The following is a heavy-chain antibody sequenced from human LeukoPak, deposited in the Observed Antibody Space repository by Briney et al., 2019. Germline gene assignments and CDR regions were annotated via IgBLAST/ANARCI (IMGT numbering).Heavy chain of an antibody. J-gene: IGHJ6*03. CDR3: ARDFGMYYDILTGLAPIYYYYYMDV. CDR2: IYHSGRT. CDR1: GGSFSGYY. D-gene: IGHD3-9*01. V-gene: IGHV4-38-2*02. Sequence: SETLSLTCAVYGGSFSGYYWGWIRQPPGKGLEWIGSIYHSGRTFYNPSLKSRVTISVDTSKNQFSLKLTSVTAADTAVYYCARDFGMYYDILTGLAPIYYYYYMDVWGKGTTVTISS.